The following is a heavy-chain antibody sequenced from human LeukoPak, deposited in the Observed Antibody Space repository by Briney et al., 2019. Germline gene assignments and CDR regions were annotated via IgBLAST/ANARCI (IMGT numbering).Heavy chain of an antibody. V-gene: IGHV4-39*01. Sequence: SETLSLTCTVSGGSISSRSYYWGWIRQPPGKGLEWTGTIYYSGSTYYNPSLKSRVTISVDTSKNQFSLKLSSVTAADTAVYYCARHDCSSTSCYADYWGQGTLVTVSS. J-gene: IGHJ4*02. CDR2: IYYSGST. CDR1: GGSISSRSYY. CDR3: ARHDCSSTSCYADY. D-gene: IGHD2-2*01.